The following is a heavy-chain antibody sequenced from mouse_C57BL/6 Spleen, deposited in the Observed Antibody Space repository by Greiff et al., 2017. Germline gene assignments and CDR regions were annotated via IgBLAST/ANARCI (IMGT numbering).Heavy chain of an antibody. CDR2: IYPGDGDT. Sequence: VQLQQSGPELVKPGASVKISCKASGYAFSSSWMNWVKQRPGKGLEWIGRIYPGDGDTNYNGKFKGKATLTADKSSSTAYMQLSSLTSEDAAVYFCARGITAVVGANWYFEVWGTGTTVTVSS. V-gene: IGHV1-82*01. D-gene: IGHD1-1*01. CDR3: ARGITAVVGANWYFEV. J-gene: IGHJ1*03. CDR1: GYAFSSSW.